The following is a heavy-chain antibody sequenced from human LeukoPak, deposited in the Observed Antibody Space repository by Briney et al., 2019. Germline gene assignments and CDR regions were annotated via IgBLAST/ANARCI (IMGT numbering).Heavy chain of an antibody. D-gene: IGHD3-22*01. V-gene: IGHV3-7*01. J-gene: IGHJ4*02. CDR3: AREGIGYYDSSGYSDY. Sequence: GGSLRLFCTASGFTFSSYWMIWVRQARGKGLECVANINQDGSAKYYVYAVNGRFTISRDNAKNSLYLQMNSLRAEDTDVYYCAREGIGYYDSSGYSDYWGQGTLVTVSS. CDR2: INQDGSAK. CDR1: GFTFSSYW.